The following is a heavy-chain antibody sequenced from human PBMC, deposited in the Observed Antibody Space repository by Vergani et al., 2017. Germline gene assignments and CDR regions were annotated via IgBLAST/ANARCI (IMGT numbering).Heavy chain of an antibody. D-gene: IGHD2-15*01. CDR1: GFTFSSYA. V-gene: IGHV3-23*01. CDR3: AKGTLGYCSGGSCYSDY. J-gene: IGHJ4*02. Sequence: EVQLLESGGGLVQPGGSLRLSCAASGFTFSSYAMSGVRPAPGKGREWVSAISGSGGSTYYADSVKGRFTISRDNSKNTLYLQMNSLRAEDTAVDYCAKGTLGYCSGGSCYSDYWGQGTLVTVSS. CDR2: ISGSGGST.